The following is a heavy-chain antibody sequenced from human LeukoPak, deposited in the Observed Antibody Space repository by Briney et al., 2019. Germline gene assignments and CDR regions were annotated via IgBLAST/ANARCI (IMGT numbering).Heavy chain of an antibody. CDR1: GYSISSGYY. Sequence: SETLSLTCTVSGYSISSGYYWGWIRQPPGKGLEWIGSIYHSGSTNYNPSLKSRVTISVDTSKNQFSLKLSSVTAADTAVYYCAREVSSSFSEDWFDPWGQGTLVTVSS. CDR3: AREVSSSFSEDWFDP. V-gene: IGHV4-38-2*02. J-gene: IGHJ5*02. D-gene: IGHD6-19*01. CDR2: IYHSGST.